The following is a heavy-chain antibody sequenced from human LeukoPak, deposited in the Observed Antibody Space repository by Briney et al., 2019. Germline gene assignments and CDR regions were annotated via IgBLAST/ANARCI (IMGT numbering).Heavy chain of an antibody. CDR2: IYYSGSP. CDR1: GGSISSGDYF. V-gene: IGHV4-30-4*02. Sequence: SETLSLTCTVSGGSISSGDYFWSWIRQPPGKGLEWIGYIYYSGSPSYNPSLKSRVTISVDTSKNQFSLKLSSVTAADTAVYYCARFPRYSGSYYEFDPWGQGTLVTVSS. J-gene: IGHJ5*02. D-gene: IGHD1-26*01. CDR3: ARFPRYSGSYYEFDP.